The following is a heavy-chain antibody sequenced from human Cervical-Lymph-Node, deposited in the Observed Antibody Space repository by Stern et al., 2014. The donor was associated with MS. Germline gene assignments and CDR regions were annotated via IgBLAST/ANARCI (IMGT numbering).Heavy chain of an antibody. CDR2: ANYRGPT. J-gene: IGHJ4*02. CDR3: AKHACTGAACPFDL. CDR1: GDSISSYTHY. D-gene: IGHD2-8*02. V-gene: IGHV4-39*01. Sequence: QVQLQESGPGLVKPSETLSLTCAVSGDSISSYTHYWAWIRQPPGKGLEWIGSANYRGPTYYTPSLKSPVPIPVDTSKNHFSLGLNSVTAADTAVYYCAKHACTGAACPFDLWGQGTLVTVSS.